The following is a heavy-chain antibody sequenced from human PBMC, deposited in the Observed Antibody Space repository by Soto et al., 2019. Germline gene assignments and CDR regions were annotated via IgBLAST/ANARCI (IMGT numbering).Heavy chain of an antibody. CDR1: GYSFTTYC. CDR2: IYPGDSDT. V-gene: IGHV5-51*01. Sequence: GEALRLSCLDSGYSFTTYCTGWVRQMPGKGLEWMRIIYPGDSDTRYSPSFQGQVTISADKSISTAYLQWSSLKDSDTAMYYCARTRSHGVTYYYHGMDVWGRGRTVTVS. D-gene: IGHD2-21*02. J-gene: IGHJ6*02. CDR3: ARTRSHGVTYYYHGMDV.